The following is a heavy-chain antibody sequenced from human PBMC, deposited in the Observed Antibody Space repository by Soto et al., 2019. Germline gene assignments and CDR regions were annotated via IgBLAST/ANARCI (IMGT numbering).Heavy chain of an antibody. J-gene: IGHJ2*01. Sequence: QVQLVQSGAEVKKPGASVKVSCKASGYTFTSYATHWVRQAPGQRLEWMGWINAGNGNTKYSQKFQGRVTITRDTSASTAYMELRSLRSEDTAVYYCARVPGYSIGDLWGRGTLVTVSS. CDR2: INAGNGNT. CDR1: GYTFTSYA. V-gene: IGHV1-3*01. CDR3: ARVPGYSIGDL. D-gene: IGHD2-21*01.